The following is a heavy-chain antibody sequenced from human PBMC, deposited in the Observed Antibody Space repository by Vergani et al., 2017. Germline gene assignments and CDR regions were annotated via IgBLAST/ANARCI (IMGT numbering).Heavy chain of an antibody. V-gene: IGHV3-7*01. J-gene: IGHJ4*02. Sequence: EVQLVESGGGLVQPGGSLRLSCAASGFTFSSYWMSWVRQAPGKGLEWVANIKQDGSEKYYVDSVKGRFTISRDNAKNSLYLQMNSLRDEDTAVYYCARDLSGDFWSGYKIDYWGQGTLVTVSS. CDR3: ARDLSGDFWSGYKIDY. CDR2: IKQDGSEK. D-gene: IGHD3-3*01. CDR1: GFTFSSYW.